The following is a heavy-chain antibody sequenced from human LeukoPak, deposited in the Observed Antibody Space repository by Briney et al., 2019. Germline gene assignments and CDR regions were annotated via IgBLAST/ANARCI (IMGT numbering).Heavy chain of an antibody. D-gene: IGHD6-13*01. CDR2: IYSGGSA. CDR1: GFTVSSNY. Sequence: PGGSLRLSCAASGFTVSSNYMSWVRQAPGKGLEWVSVIYSGGSAYYADSVKGRFTISRDNSKNTLYLQMNSLRAEDTAVYYCAREGIAAAGVHFDYWGQGTLVTVSS. V-gene: IGHV3-53*01. J-gene: IGHJ4*02. CDR3: AREGIAAAGVHFDY.